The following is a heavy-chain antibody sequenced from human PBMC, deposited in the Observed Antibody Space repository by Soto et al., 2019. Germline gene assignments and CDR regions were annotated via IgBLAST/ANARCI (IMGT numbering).Heavy chain of an antibody. V-gene: IGHV3-66*01. J-gene: IGHJ6*04. D-gene: IGHD2-8*02. CDR3: TRDDAHGYGVGCYGVPMDV. CDR1: GFSVNSKY. Sequence: EVQLVESGGDLVQPGGSLRLSCAASGFSVNSKYMSWVRQAPGKGLEWVSLIKSGGSTYYAGSVKGRFTISSDFSANTLFLQINSERAEDTAVYYCTRDDAHGYGVGCYGVPMDVWGKGTTVTVSA. CDR2: IKSGGST.